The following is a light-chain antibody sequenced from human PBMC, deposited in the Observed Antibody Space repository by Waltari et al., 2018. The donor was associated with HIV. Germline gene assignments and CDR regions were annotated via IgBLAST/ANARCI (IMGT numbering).Light chain of an antibody. CDR3: VSYDSRLDERL. CDR1: TSNIETEA. J-gene: IGLJ3*02. Sequence: QSVLTQPPSVSGTPGQTVTISCSGSTSNIETEALYWYQQLPGTAPKLLIYRNYKRPSGVSDRFSCSNSGASASLVISGLRSEDEAHYYCVSYDSRLDERLFGGGTKLTVL. V-gene: IGLV1-47*01. CDR2: RNY.